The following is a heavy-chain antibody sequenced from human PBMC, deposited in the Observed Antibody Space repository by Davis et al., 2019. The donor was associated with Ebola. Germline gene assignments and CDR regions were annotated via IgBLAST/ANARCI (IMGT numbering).Heavy chain of an antibody. J-gene: IGHJ4*02. Sequence: GESLKISCAASGFTFSSYSMNWVRQAPGKGLEWVSAISGSGGSTYYADSVKGRFTISRDNSKNTLYLQMNSLRAEDTAVYYCAKVNYPGIAVAGFDYWGQGTLVTVSS. D-gene: IGHD6-19*01. CDR1: GFTFSSYS. CDR3: AKVNYPGIAVAGFDY. V-gene: IGHV3-23*01. CDR2: ISGSGGST.